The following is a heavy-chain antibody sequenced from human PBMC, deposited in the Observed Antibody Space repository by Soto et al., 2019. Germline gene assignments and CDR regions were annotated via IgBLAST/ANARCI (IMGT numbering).Heavy chain of an antibody. CDR1: GFTFSSYA. V-gene: IGHV3-23*01. Sequence: GGSLRLSCAASGFTFSSYAMSWVRQAPGKGLEWVSAISGSGGGTYYADSVKGRFTISRDNSKNTLYLQMNSLRAEDTAVYYCASAVGITGTYFDYWGQGTLVTVSS. J-gene: IGHJ4*02. CDR3: ASAVGITGTYFDY. D-gene: IGHD1-20*01. CDR2: ISGSGGGT.